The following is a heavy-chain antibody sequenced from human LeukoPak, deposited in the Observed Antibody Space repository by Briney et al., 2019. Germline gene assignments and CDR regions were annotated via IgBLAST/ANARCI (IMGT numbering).Heavy chain of an antibody. D-gene: IGHD5-12*01. Sequence: PSETLSLTCTVSGGSISSGGYCWSWIRQHPGKGLEWIGYICYSGSTYYNPSLKSRVTISVDTSKNQFSLKLSSVTAADTAVYYCARDRGYSGNMDVWGQGTTVTVSS. V-gene: IGHV4-31*03. CDR1: GGSISSGGYC. J-gene: IGHJ6*02. CDR2: ICYSGST. CDR3: ARDRGYSGNMDV.